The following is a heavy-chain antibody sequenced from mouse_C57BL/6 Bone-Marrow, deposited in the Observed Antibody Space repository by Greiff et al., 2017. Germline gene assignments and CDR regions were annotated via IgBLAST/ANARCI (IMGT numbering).Heavy chain of an antibody. J-gene: IGHJ1*03. CDR3: ARPSYYGSRDWYFDD. CDR2: IYPRDGST. CDR1: GYTFTDHT. D-gene: IGHD1-1*01. Sequence: QVQLQQSDAELVKPGASVKLSCKASGYTFTDHTIHWVKQRPEQGLEWIGYIYPRDGSTKYNETFKGKATLTVDKSSSTAYMQLNSLTSEDSAVYFCARPSYYGSRDWYFDDWGTGTTVTVSA. V-gene: IGHV1-78*01.